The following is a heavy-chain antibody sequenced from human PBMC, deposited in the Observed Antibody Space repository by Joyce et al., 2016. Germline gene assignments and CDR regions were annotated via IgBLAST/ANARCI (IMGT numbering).Heavy chain of an antibody. J-gene: IGHJ1*01. CDR3: TRDGEVHNSCAEYFQH. CDR2: IYYSGST. D-gene: IGHD1-1*01. Sequence: QVQLQGSGPGLVKPSETLSLTCTVSGASINSYYWNWIRQPPGKGLEWIGHIYYSGSTNYNPSIKSRVTISVDTSKNQFCLNLRSVTAADTAVYYCTRDGEVHNSCAEYFQHWGQGTLVNVSS. V-gene: IGHV4-59*01. CDR1: GASINSYY.